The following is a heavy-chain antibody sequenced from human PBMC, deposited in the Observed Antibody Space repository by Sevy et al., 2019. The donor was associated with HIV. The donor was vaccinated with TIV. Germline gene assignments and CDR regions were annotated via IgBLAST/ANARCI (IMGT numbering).Heavy chain of an antibody. D-gene: IGHD5-12*01. CDR3: AREGGYTDQGMDV. V-gene: IGHV3-48*01. CDR1: GFTFSNYD. CDR2: ISSDSSRI. Sequence: GGSLRLSCAASGFTFSNYDMNGVRQAPGKGGEGVSSISSDSSRIYYADSLKGRLTISRDNAKNTLYVQMNRLSAEDTAVYYCAREGGYTDQGMDVWGQGTTVTVSS. J-gene: IGHJ6*02.